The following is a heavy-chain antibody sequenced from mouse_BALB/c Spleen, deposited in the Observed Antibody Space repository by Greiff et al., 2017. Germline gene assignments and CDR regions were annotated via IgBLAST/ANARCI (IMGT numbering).Heavy chain of an antibody. CDR3: ARLIYDYGYFDV. J-gene: IGHJ1*01. V-gene: IGHV5-6-4*01. D-gene: IGHD2-3*01. Sequence: EVQGVESGGGLVKPGGSLKLSCAASGFTFSSYTMSWVRQTPEKRLEWVATISSGGSYTYYPDSVKGRFTISRDNAKNTLYLQMSSLKSEDTAMYYCARLIYDYGYFDVWGAGTTVTVSS. CDR2: ISSGGSYT. CDR1: GFTFSSYT.